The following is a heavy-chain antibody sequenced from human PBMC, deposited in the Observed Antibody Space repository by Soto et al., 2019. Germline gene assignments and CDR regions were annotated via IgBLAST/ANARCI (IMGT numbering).Heavy chain of an antibody. CDR2: IYSGGYT. CDR3: ATGRGGGGY. Sequence: EVQLVESGGGLIQPGGSLRLSCAVSGFTVSNNYMSWVRQAPGKGLEGVSVIYSGGYTAYGDSVKGRFTISRDNSKNTLSPQRARLRPEGPGVCCLATGRGGGGYWGQGTLVTVSS. D-gene: IGHD3-10*01. V-gene: IGHV3-53*01. CDR1: GFTVSNNY. J-gene: IGHJ4*02.